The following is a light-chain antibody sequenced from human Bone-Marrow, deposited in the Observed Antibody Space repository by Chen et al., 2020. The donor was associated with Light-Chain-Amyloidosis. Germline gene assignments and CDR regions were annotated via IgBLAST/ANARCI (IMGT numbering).Light chain of an antibody. CDR1: QAISNY. Sequence: DIQSTQSPSSLSASVGDRVTITCQASQAISNYLNWYQQKPGKAPDLLIYAASNLEPGVPSRFSGGGSGTHFTFTISSLQPEDIATYYCQQYDTVPRTFGQGTKVEIK. V-gene: IGKV1-33*01. CDR2: AAS. J-gene: IGKJ2*02. CDR3: QQYDTVPRT.